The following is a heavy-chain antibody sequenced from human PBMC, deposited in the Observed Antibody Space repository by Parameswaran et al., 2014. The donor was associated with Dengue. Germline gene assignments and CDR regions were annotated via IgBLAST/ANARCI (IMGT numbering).Heavy chain of an antibody. V-gene: IGHV4-34*01. CDR3: ARGTSYYDSSGYPDAFDI. J-gene: IGHJ3*02. D-gene: IGHD3-22*01. CDR2: INHSEST. Sequence: VRQMPGKGLEWIGEINHSESTNYNPSLKSRVTISIDTSKNQFSLKLSSVTAADTAVYYCARGTSYYDSSGYPDAFDIWGQGTMVTVSS.